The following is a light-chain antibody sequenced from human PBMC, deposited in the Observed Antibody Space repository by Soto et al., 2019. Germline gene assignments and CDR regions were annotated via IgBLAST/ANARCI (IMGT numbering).Light chain of an antibody. J-gene: IGKJ1*01. Sequence: IQMTQSPSSFSASTGDRVTITFRASQGISSYLAWYQQKPGKAPKLLIYAASTLQSGVPSRFSGSGSGTDFTLTISCLQSEDFATYYCQQYYSYPWTFGQGTKVDI. CDR1: QGISSY. CDR3: QQYYSYPWT. CDR2: AAS. V-gene: IGKV1-8*01.